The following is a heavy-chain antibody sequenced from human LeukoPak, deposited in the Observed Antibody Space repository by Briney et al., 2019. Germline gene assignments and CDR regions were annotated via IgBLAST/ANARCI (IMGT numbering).Heavy chain of an antibody. Sequence: SETLSLTCAVSGHSISSGYYWGWIRQPPGKGLEWIGSIYHSGSTYYNPSLKSRVTISVDTSKNQFSLKLSSVTAADTAVYYCARPRYNPYYFDYWGQGTLVTVPS. V-gene: IGHV4-38-2*01. CDR3: ARPRYNPYYFDY. CDR1: GHSISSGYY. CDR2: IYHSGST. J-gene: IGHJ4*02. D-gene: IGHD5-24*01.